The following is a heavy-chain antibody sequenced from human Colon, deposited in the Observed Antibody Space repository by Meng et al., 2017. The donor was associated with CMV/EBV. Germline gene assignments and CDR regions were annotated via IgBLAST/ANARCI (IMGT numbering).Heavy chain of an antibody. J-gene: IGHJ3*02. CDR3: SRDPVGGAGIHDAFDI. V-gene: IGHV1-69*04. CDR1: GGTFSSYT. D-gene: IGHD3-16*01. Sequence: SVKVSCKASGGTFSSYTISWVRQAPGQGLEWMGMIIPILGIANYAQKFQGRVTITADKYTSTAYMELSSLRSDDTAVYYCSRDPVGGAGIHDAFDIWGQGTMVTVSS. CDR2: IIPILGIA.